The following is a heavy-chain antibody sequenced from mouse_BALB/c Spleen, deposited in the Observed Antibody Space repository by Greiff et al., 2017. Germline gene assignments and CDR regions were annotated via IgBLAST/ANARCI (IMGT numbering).Heavy chain of an antibody. CDR1: GFSLSRYS. D-gene: IGHD2-4*01. CDR3: ARNYDYDGAWFAY. J-gene: IGHJ3*01. CDR2: IWGGGST. V-gene: IGHV2-6-4*01. Sequence: VMLVESGPGLVAPSQSLSITCTVSGFSLSRYSVHWVRQPPGKGLEWLGMIWGGGSTDYNSALKSRLSISKDNSKSQVFLKMNSLQTDDTAMYYCARNYDYDGAWFAYWGQGTLVTVSA.